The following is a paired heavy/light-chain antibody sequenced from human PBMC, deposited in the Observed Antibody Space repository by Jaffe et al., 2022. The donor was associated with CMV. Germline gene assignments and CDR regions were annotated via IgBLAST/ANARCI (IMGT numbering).Heavy chain of an antibody. CDR3: AREGSGGSSWYLRYYFDY. J-gene: IGHJ4*02. V-gene: IGHV4-34*02. CDR1: GGSFSGYY. Sequence: QVQLQQWGAGLLKPSETLSLTCAVYGGSFSGYYWSWIRQPPGKGLEWIGEINHSGSTNYNPSLKSRVTISVDTSKNQFSLKLSSVTAADTAVYYCAREGSGGSSWYLRYYFDYWGQGTLVTVSS. CDR2: INHSGST. D-gene: IGHD6-13*01.
Light chain of an antibody. V-gene: IGKV1D-13*01. CDR1: QGISSA. J-gene: IGKJ2*01. CDR2: DAS. CDR3: QQFNNFPIMYT. Sequence: AIQLTQSPSSLSASVGDRVTITCRASQGISSALAWYQQKPGKAPMLLIYDASTLESGVPSRFSGSGSGTDFTLTISSLQPEDFATYYCQQFNNFPIMYTFGQGTKLEIK.